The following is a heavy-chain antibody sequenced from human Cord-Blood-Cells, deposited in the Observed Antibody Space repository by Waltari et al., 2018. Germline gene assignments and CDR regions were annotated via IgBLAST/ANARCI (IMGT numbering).Heavy chain of an antibody. D-gene: IGHD2-21*01. V-gene: IGHV1-3*01. CDR2: INAGNGNT. CDR3: ARPVYCGGDCYFSFFDY. CDR1: GYTFPSYA. J-gene: IGHJ4*02. Sequence: QVQLVQSGAEVKKPGASVKVSCKASGYTFPSYAMHWVRQAPGQRLEWMGWINAGNGNTKYSQKFQGRVTITRDTSASTAYMELSSLRSEDTAVYYCARPVYCGGDCYFSFFDYWGQGTLVTVSS.